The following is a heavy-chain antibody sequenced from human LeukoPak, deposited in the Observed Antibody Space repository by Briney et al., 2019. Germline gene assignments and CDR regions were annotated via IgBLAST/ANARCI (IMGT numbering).Heavy chain of an antibody. CDR3: AKAMTTVTPFDY. J-gene: IGHJ4*02. CDR1: EFIFSSSG. D-gene: IGHD4-17*01. Sequence: WGSLRLSCAASEFIFSSSGMHWVRHAPGKGLEWVAFIRYDGSYNYYADSVKGRFTISRDSSKKTLYLQMNSLKVEDTAVYYCAKAMTTVTPFDYWGQGTLVTVSS. CDR2: IRYDGSYN. V-gene: IGHV3-30*02.